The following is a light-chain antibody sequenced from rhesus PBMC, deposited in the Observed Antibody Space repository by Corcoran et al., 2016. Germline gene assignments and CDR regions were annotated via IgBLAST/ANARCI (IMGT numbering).Light chain of an antibody. V-gene: IGKV1-25*01. CDR2: EAT. J-gene: IGKJ2*01. CDR1: QGITND. Sequence: DIQMTQSPSSLSASVGDRVTITCRASQGITNDLAWYKQKPGEIPKLLSYEATILQSGIPSRFSGSGSGTDFTLTISSLQSEDFATYYCQHYYSTPYSFGQGTKVEIK. CDR3: QHYYSTPYS.